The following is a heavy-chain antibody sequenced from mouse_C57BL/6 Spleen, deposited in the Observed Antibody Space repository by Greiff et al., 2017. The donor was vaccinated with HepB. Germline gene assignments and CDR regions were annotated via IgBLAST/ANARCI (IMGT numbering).Heavy chain of an antibody. J-gene: IGHJ4*01. V-gene: IGHV14-4*01. Sequence: EVQLQQSGAELVRPGASVKLSCTASGFNIKDDYMHWVKQRPEQGLEWIGWIDPEHGHTEYDSKFKGKATITAATSSNTAYLQLSSLTSSDTAVYYCTTDYYGSSSYAMDYWGQGTSVTVSS. D-gene: IGHD1-1*01. CDR1: GFNIKDDY. CDR3: TTDYYGSSSYAMDY. CDR2: IDPEHGHT.